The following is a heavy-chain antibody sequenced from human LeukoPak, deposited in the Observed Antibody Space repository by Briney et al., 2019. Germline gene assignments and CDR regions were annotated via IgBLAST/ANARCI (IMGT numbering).Heavy chain of an antibody. V-gene: IGHV3-21*01. CDR1: GFTFSSYW. CDR3: ARDLGGYGGNSYFDY. J-gene: IGHJ4*02. Sequence: GGSLRLSCAASGFTFSSYWMSWVRQAPGKGLEWVSSISSSSSYIYYADSVKGRFTISRDNAKNSLYLQMNSLRAEDTAVYYCARDLGGYGGNSYFDYWGQGTLVTVSS. CDR2: ISSSSSYI. D-gene: IGHD4-23*01.